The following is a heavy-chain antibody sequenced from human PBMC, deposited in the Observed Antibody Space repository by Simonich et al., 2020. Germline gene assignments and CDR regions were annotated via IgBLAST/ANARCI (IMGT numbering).Heavy chain of an antibody. CDR1: GFTFSSYW. D-gene: IGHD7-27*01. V-gene: IGHV3-7*01. CDR3: ARDGLGTAYYYYMDV. CDR2: IKQEGSEK. Sequence: EVQLVESGGGLVHPGGSLRLSCAASGFTFSSYWMSWVHQAPGKGLEWVANIKQEGSEKYYVDAVKGRFTISRDNAKNSLYLKMNSLRAEDTAVYYGARDGLGTAYYYYMDVWGKGTTVTVSS. J-gene: IGHJ6*03.